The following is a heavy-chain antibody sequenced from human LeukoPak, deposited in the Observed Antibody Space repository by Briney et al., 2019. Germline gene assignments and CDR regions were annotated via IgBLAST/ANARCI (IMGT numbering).Heavy chain of an antibody. Sequence: GASVKVSCKASGGTFSSYAISWVRQAPGQGLEWMGGIIPIFGTANYAQKFQGRVTITADESTSTAYMELSSLRSEDTAVYYCARKTYDLNPWFDPWGQGTLVTVSS. J-gene: IGHJ5*02. CDR2: IIPIFGTA. V-gene: IGHV1-69*13. CDR3: ARKTYDLNPWFDP. D-gene: IGHD2-21*02. CDR1: GGTFSSYA.